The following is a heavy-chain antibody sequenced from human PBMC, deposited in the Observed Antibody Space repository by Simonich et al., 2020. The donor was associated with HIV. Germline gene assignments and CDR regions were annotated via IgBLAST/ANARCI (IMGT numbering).Heavy chain of an antibody. V-gene: IGHV7-4-1*02. J-gene: IGHJ5*02. CDR1: GYTFTSYP. D-gene: IGHD3-22*01. CDR2: INTNPGNP. Sequence: QVQLVQSGSELKKPGASVKISCKTSGYTFTSYPMNWVRQAPGQGLEWMGWINTNPGNPTYALGFTGRFGFSLDTSVSTAYLQISSLKAEDTAVYYCVRGGSLIIVGNWFDPWGQGTLVTVSS. CDR3: VRGGSLIIVGNWFDP.